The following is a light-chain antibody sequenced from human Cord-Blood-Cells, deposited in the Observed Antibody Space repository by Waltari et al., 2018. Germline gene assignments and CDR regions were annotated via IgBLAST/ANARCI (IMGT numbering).Light chain of an antibody. CDR3: QQYGSSSGIT. Sequence: EIVLTQSPGTLSLSTGERATLPCRASQSVSSSYLAWYQQKPGQAPRLLIYGASSRATGIPDRFSGSGSGTDFTLTISRLEPEDFAVYYCQQYGSSSGITFGQGTRLEIK. V-gene: IGKV3-20*01. CDR2: GAS. CDR1: QSVSSSY. J-gene: IGKJ5*01.